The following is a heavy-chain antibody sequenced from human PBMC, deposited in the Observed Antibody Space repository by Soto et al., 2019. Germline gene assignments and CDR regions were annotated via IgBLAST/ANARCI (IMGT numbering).Heavy chain of an antibody. D-gene: IGHD3-3*01. CDR2: VNPGDGGT. J-gene: IGHJ4*02. V-gene: IGHV1-46*01. CDR1: GYTFTTYN. Sequence: QVQLVQSGAEVKKPGASVKLSCKASGYTFTTYNIHWVRQAPGQGLEWLGRVNPGDGGTRVAQKFQGRLTMTRDTSTCTVYMHLSSLTSEDTAVYYCARDQASIFAVIVMSSFDYWGQGNLVTVSS. CDR3: ARDQASIFAVIVMSSFDY.